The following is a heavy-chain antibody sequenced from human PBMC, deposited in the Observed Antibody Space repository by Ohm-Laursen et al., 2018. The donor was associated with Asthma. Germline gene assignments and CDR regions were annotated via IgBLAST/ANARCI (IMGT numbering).Heavy chain of an antibody. D-gene: IGHD3-3*01. J-gene: IGHJ4*02. Sequence: SLRLSCAASGFTFSNFGMHWVRQAPGKGLEWVAGGGSYYDGGLKYYADSVNGRFTVSRDDSKNTLYLQMNSLRPDDTAVYYCARDVMEWYLPAFDFWGQGTLVTVSS. CDR3: ARDVMEWYLPAFDF. V-gene: IGHV3-30*03. CDR1: GFTFSNFG. CDR2: GGSYYDGGLK.